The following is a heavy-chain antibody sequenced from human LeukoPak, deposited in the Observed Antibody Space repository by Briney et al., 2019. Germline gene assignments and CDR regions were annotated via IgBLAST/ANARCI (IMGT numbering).Heavy chain of an antibody. CDR1: GGSISSSSYY. J-gene: IGHJ3*02. D-gene: IGHD6-19*01. CDR2: IYYSGST. CDR3: ARAGEQWLGGPPDAFDI. Sequence: SETLSLTCTVSGGSISSSSYYWGWIRQPPGKGLEWIGSIYYSGSTYYNPSLKSRVTISVDTSKNQFSLKLSSVTAADTAVYYCARAGEQWLGGPPDAFDIWGQGTMVTVSS. V-gene: IGHV4-39*07.